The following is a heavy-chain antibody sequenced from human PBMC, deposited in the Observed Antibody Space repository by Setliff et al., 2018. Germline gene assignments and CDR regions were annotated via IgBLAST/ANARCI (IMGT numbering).Heavy chain of an antibody. Sequence: PGGSLRLSCAASGFSFSGSAVYWVRQASVKGLEWIGRIRGRTDNYATAYAASVRGRFTISRDDSKNTAYLQANSLKTEDTAVYYCAITMTTGVDFFDYWGQGTLVTVSS. V-gene: IGHV3-73*01. D-gene: IGHD4-17*01. CDR2: IRGRTDNYAT. CDR3: AITMTTGVDFFDY. CDR1: GFSFSGSA. J-gene: IGHJ4*02.